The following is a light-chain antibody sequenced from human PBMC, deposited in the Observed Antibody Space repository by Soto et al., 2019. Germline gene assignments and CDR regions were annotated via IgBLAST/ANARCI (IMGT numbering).Light chain of an antibody. CDR1: SSDVGGYNY. CDR2: DVS. V-gene: IGLV2-14*01. CDR3: SSYTSSSTLV. Sequence: QSVLTQPASVSGSPGQSITISCTGTSSDVGGYNYVSWYQQHPGKAPKLIICDVSNRPSGVSNRFSGSKSGNTASLTISGLQAEDEADYYCSSYTSSSTLVFGGGTKVTVL. J-gene: IGLJ2*01.